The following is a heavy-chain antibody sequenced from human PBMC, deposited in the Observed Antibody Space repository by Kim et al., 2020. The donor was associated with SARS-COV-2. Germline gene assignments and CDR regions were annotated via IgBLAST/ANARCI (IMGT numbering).Heavy chain of an antibody. D-gene: IGHD6-19*01. CDR2: INNDGTRI. V-gene: IGHV3-74*01. Sequence: GGSLRLSCAASGFTFNDYWMHWVRQASGKGLVWVSLINNDGTRINYADSVKGRFTISRDNAKNTLYLQMNSLRAEDTAIYYCVRDRGWYDYHWGQGTLVTVFS. CDR3: VRDRGWYDYH. J-gene: IGHJ5*02. CDR1: GFTFNDYW.